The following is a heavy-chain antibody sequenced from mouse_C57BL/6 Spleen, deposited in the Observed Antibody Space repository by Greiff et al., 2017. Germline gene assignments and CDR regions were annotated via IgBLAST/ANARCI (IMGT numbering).Heavy chain of an antibody. V-gene: IGHV1-7*01. CDR1: GYTFTSYW. CDR2: INPSSGYT. Sequence: QVHVKQSGAELAKPGASVKLSCKASGYTFTSYWLHWVKQRPGQGLEWIGYINPSSGYTKYNQKFKDKATLTADKSSSTAYMQLSSLTYEDSAVYYCARSESYYDPPQTWFAYWGQGTLVTVSA. CDR3: ARSESYYDPPQTWFAY. J-gene: IGHJ3*01. D-gene: IGHD2-4*01.